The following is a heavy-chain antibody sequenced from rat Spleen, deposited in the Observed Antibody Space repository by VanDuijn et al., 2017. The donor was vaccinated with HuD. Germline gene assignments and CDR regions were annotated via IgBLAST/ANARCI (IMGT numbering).Heavy chain of an antibody. D-gene: IGHD5-1*01. CDR2: ITVTGGDS. J-gene: IGHJ2*01. Sequence: EVQLVESGGGLVQPGRSLKLSCVTSGFTFHNSWMTWIRQAPGKGLEWIASITVTGGDSYYPDSVKGRFTISRDNGKSTLYLQMNSLRSEDTATYYCTSGRWEGALDYWGQGVMVTVSS. CDR1: GFTFHNSW. CDR3: TSGRWEGALDY. V-gene: IGHV5-31*01.